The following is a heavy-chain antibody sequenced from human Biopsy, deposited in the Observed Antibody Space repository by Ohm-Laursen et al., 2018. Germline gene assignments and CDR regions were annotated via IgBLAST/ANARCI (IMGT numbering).Heavy chain of an antibody. Sequence: VASVKVSCKASGYPFITYGISWVRQAPGQGLEWMGWISAYNGHTKFARKFQDRVAMTTDTSTTTAYMDLRSLRSGDTAVYYCARDPHGEGRDYGSYFDYWGQGTLVTVSS. D-gene: IGHD4-17*01. CDR2: ISAYNGHT. J-gene: IGHJ4*02. CDR1: GYPFITYG. CDR3: ARDPHGEGRDYGSYFDY. V-gene: IGHV1-18*01.